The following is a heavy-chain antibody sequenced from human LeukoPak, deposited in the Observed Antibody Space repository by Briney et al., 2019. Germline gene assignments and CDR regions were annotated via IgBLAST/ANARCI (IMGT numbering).Heavy chain of an antibody. CDR1: GYSISSGYY. CDR2: IYDGGST. Sequence: PSETLSLTXTVSGYSISSGYYWGWIRHPPGKGLEWIGSIYDGGSTYYNPSLKSRVTTSVDTSKNQFSLKLSSVTAADTAVYYCARGYESTAVDWGQGTLVTVSS. J-gene: IGHJ4*02. D-gene: IGHD3-22*01. CDR3: ARGYESTAVD. V-gene: IGHV4-38-2*02.